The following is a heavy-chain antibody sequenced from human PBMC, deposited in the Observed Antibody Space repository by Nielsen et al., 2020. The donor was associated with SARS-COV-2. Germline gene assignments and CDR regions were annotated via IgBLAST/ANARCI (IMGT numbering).Heavy chain of an antibody. V-gene: IGHV4-61*08. J-gene: IGHJ3*02. CDR1: GGSISSGGYY. CDR2: INHSGST. Sequence: SETLSLTCTVSGGSISSGGYYWSWIRQPPGKGLEWIGEINHSGSTNYNPSLKSRVTISVDTSKNQFSLKLSSVTAADTAVYYCARGGIVGAAAWLDAFDIWGQGTMVTVSS. D-gene: IGHD1-26*01. CDR3: ARGGIVGAAAWLDAFDI.